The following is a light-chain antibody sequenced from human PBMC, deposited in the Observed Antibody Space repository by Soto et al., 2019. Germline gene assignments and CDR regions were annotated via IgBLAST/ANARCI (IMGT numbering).Light chain of an antibody. CDR1: RSNIGAGYD. J-gene: IGLJ1*01. CDR2: GTT. V-gene: IGLV1-40*01. Sequence: QSVLTQPPSVSGAPGQRVTISCTGSRSNIGAGYDVHWYQQLPGTAPKLIIYGTTNRPSGVPDRFSGSKSGTSASLAIAGLQAEDEADYYCQSYDGTLSGSYVFGIGTKVTVL. CDR3: QSYDGTLSGSYV.